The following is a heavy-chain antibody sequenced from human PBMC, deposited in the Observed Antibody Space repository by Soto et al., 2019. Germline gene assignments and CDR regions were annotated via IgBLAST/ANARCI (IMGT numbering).Heavy chain of an antibody. J-gene: IGHJ4*02. Sequence: ASVKVSCKASGYTFTSYAMHWVRQAPGQRLEWMGWINAGNGNTKYSQKFQGRVTISVDTSKNQFSLKLSSVTAADTAVYYCARGRPLLLWFGETTKFDYWGQGTLVTVSS. D-gene: IGHD3-10*01. CDR3: ARGRPLLLWFGETTKFDY. V-gene: IGHV1-3*01. CDR1: GYTFTSYA. CDR2: INAGNGNT.